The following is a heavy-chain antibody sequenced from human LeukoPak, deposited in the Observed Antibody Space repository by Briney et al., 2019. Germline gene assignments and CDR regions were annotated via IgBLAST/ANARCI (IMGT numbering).Heavy chain of an antibody. V-gene: IGHV1-46*01. CDR2: INPSGGST. J-gene: IGHJ4*02. CDR3: ARDMSDRYYFDY. D-gene: IGHD1-14*01. Sequence: ASVKVSCKASGYTFTGYYMHWVRQAPGQGLEWMGIINPSGGSTSYAQKFQGRVTMTRDTSTSTVYMELSSLRSEDTAVYYCARDMSDRYYFDYWGQGTLVTVSS. CDR1: GYTFTGYY.